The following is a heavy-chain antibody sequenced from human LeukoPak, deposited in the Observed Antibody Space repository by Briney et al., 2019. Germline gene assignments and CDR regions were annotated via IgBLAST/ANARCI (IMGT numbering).Heavy chain of an antibody. D-gene: IGHD3-10*01. CDR2: IYPGDSDT. CDR3: ARHETYYYGSGSYLSYYYYYMDV. V-gene: IGHV5-51*01. Sequence: GESLKISCKGSGYSFTSYWIGWVRQMPGKGLEWMGIIYPGDSDTRYSPSFQGQVTISADKSISTAYLQWGSLKASDTAMYYCARHETYYYGSGSYLSYYYYYMDVWGKGTTVTVSS. CDR1: GYSFTSYW. J-gene: IGHJ6*03.